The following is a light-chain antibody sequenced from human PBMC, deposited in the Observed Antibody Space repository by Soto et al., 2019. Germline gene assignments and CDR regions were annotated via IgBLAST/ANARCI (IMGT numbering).Light chain of an antibody. CDR3: TSHAGNYNFPYV. CDR1: SSDVCAYDF. CDR2: EVT. V-gene: IGLV2-8*01. J-gene: IGLJ1*01. Sequence: QSVLTQPPSASGSPGQSVTISCTGTSSDVCAYDFVSWYQHHPGKAPKLMIYEVTKRPSGVPDCFSGSKSGNTASLTVSGLQAEDEADYYCTSHAGNYNFPYVFGTGTKVTV.